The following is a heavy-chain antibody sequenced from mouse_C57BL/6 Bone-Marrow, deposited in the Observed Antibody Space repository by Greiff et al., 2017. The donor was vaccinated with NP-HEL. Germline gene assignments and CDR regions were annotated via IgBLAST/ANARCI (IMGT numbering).Heavy chain of an antibody. V-gene: IGHV1-82*01. J-gene: IGHJ1*03. CDR1: GYAFSSSW. CDR2: IYPGDGDT. Sequence: VQLQESGPELVKPGASVKISCKASGYAFSSSWMNWVKQRPGKGLEWIGRIYPGDGDTNYNGKFKGKATLTADKSSSTAYMQLSSLTSEDSSVYSCARSYYYGSSYWYFDVWGTGTTVTVSS. CDR3: ARSYYYGSSYWYFDV. D-gene: IGHD1-1*01.